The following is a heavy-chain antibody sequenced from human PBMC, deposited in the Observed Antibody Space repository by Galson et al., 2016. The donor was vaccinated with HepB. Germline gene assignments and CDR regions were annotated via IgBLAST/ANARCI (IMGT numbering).Heavy chain of an antibody. CDR2: IIPSGGGT. Sequence: SCKASGYTFTNYYLHWVRQAPGQGLEWVGVIIPSGGGTSYAQRFQGRVNLTRDTPTNTVYMDLSSLRSEDTAVYYCARGGYYSSGWYDAFDIWGQGTMVTVSS. J-gene: IGHJ3*02. D-gene: IGHD6-19*01. CDR1: GYTFTNYY. V-gene: IGHV1-46*01. CDR3: ARGGYYSSGWYDAFDI.